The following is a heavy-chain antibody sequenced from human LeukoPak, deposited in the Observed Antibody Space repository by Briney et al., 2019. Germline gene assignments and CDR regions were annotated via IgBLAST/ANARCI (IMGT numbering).Heavy chain of an antibody. CDR1: GYSFTSYW. CDR2: IDPSDSYT. CDR3: ARIVVVPAAIGGWFDP. D-gene: IGHD2-2*01. J-gene: IGHJ5*02. Sequence: GESLKISCKGSGYSFTSYWISWVRQMPGRGLEWMGRIDPSDSYTNYSPSFQGHVTISADKSISTAYLQWSSLKASDTAMYYCARIVVVPAAIGGWFDPWGQGTLVTVSS. V-gene: IGHV5-10-1*01.